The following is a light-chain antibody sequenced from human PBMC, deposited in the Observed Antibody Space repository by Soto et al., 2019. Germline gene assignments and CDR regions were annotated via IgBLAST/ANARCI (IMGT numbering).Light chain of an antibody. J-gene: IGKJ5*01. Sequence: IVMTQSPATLSVSPGERATFSCRASQNIYSNIAWYQQKPGQAPRLLISDASNRATGIPARFSGSGSGTDFTLTISSLEPEDFAVYYCHQRQYWPPITFGQGTRLEIK. CDR3: HQRQYWPPIT. CDR1: QNIYSN. V-gene: IGKV3-11*01. CDR2: DAS.